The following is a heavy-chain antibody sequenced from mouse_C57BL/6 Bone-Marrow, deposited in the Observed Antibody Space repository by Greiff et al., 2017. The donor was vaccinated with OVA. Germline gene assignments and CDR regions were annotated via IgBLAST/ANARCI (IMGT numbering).Heavy chain of an antibody. CDR1: GYTFTEYT. Sequence: VKLMESGAELVQPGASVKLSCKASGYTFTEYTIHWVKQRPGQGLEWIGWIYPGSGSKNYNEKFKEKATLTADKSSSTVYMELSRLTSEDSAVYYCARHDGGWLLSGIAYWGQGTLVTVSA. J-gene: IGHJ3*01. CDR2: IYPGSGSK. D-gene: IGHD2-3*01. V-gene: IGHV1-62-2*01. CDR3: ARHDGGWLLSGIAY.